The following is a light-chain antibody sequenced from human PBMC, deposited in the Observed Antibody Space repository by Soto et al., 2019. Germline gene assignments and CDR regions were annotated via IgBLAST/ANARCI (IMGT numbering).Light chain of an antibody. Sequence: EIVLTQSPGTLSLSPGERATLSCRASQSISSSYLAWYQQKPGQAPRLLIYDASSRATAIPDRFSGSGSGTDFTLTISKLEPEDFAVYYCQQYGSSYTFGQGTKLEIK. CDR2: DAS. J-gene: IGKJ2*01. CDR3: QQYGSSYT. V-gene: IGKV3-20*01. CDR1: QSISSSY.